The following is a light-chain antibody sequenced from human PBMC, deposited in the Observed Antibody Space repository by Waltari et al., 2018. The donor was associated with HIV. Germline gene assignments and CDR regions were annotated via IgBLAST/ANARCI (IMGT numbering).Light chain of an antibody. CDR1: QSVSRNS. V-gene: IGKV3-20*01. Sequence: VLTQSPDTLSLSPGAGAVLSCRASQSVSRNSVAWYQQKPGQAPRLLISGASTRAAGIPDRFSGSGSGTDFTLVISGLEPEDFAAYYCQQYGSSPQTFGQGTKLEIK. CDR3: QQYGSSPQT. CDR2: GAS. J-gene: IGKJ2*01.